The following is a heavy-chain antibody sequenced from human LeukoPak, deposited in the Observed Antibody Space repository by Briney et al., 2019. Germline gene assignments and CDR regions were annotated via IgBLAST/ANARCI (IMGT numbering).Heavy chain of an antibody. CDR3: ARGRGCSDTRCVHARLFDS. V-gene: IGHV3-13*01. J-gene: IGHJ4*02. CDR1: GFTFNMYD. D-gene: IGHD2-2*01. Sequence: GGSLRLSCAASGFTFNMYDMHWVRQATGKGLEWVSAIGTAGDTYYPDSVKGRFTISRENAKNSLYLQMNSLKAGDTAVYYCARGRGCSDTRCVHARLFDSWGQGTLVTVSS. CDR2: IGTAGDT.